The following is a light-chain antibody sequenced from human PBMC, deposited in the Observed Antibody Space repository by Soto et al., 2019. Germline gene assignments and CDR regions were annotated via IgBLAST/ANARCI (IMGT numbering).Light chain of an antibody. CDR3: SSYTISNTLPFV. V-gene: IGLV2-14*01. J-gene: IGLJ1*01. CDR2: EVT. Sequence: QSVLTQPASVSGSPGQSITISCTGTRRDVGGYNYVSWYQQYPGKSPKLLIYEVTHRASGVSNRFSGSKSGNTASLTISGLQAEDEADYYCSSYTISNTLPFVFGTGTKV. CDR1: RRDVGGYNY.